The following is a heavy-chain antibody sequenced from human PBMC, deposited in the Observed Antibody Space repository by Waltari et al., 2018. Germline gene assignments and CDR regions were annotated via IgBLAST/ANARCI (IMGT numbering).Heavy chain of an antibody. J-gene: IGHJ6*02. CDR2: ISPSGGST. V-gene: IGHV1-46*01. CDR3: ALDRGALWMDV. D-gene: IGHD2-21*01. CDR1: EYTFTSSY. Sequence: QVQLVQSGAEVKKPGASVKISCKTSEYTFTSSYIHWVRQAPGQGLEWMGIISPSGGSTIYAQKFQGRVTMTRDTSTSTVYMELSSLRSEDTAVYYCALDRGALWMDVWGQGTTVTVSS.